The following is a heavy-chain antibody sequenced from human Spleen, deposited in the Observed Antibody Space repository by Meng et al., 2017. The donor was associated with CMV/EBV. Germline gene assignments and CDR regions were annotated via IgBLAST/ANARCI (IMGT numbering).Heavy chain of an antibody. CDR3: ARGGAVTTAFDY. V-gene: IGHV1-2*02. D-gene: IGHD4-17*01. CDR1: GYTFGGYY. J-gene: IGHJ4*02. CDR2: INPDSGGT. Sequence: ASVKVSCKASGYTFGGYYLNGVRQAPGQGREWMGWINPDSGGTKYAQKFQDRVTMTRDTSISTTYMEMSRLRSDNTAVYYCARGGAVTTAFDYWGQGTLVTVSS.